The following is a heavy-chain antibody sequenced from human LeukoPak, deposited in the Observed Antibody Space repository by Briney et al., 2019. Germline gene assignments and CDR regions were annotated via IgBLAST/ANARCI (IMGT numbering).Heavy chain of an antibody. J-gene: IGHJ6*03. CDR2: ITHSGSTI. D-gene: IGHD1-26*01. CDR3: AKSAGATGYYYFYMDV. CDR1: GYMFSDYY. Sequence: GGSLRLSCTASGYMFSDYYMSWIRQAPDKGLEWLSYITHSGSTIYYADSVKGRFTISRDNSRNTLYLQMNSLRAEDTAVYYCAKSAGATGYYYFYMDVWGKGTTVTVSS. V-gene: IGHV3-11*01.